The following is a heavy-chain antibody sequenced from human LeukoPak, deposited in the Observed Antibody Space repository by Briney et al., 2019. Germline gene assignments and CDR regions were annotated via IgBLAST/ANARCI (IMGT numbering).Heavy chain of an antibody. V-gene: IGHV3-21*01. CDR3: ARDPGYCSSPSCYYYYGMDV. D-gene: IGHD2-2*03. CDR1: GFTFISYS. J-gene: IGHJ6*02. Sequence: SGGSLRLSWAASGFTFISYSMNWVRQAPGKGLEWVSSISSSSSYIYYADSVKGRFTISRDNAKNSLYLQMNSLRAEDTAVYYCARDPGYCSSPSCYYYYGMDVWGQGTTVTVSS. CDR2: ISSSSSYI.